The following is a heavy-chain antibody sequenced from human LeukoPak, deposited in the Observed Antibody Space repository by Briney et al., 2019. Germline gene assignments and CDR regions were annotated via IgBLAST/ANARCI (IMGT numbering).Heavy chain of an antibody. Sequence: GGSLRLSCAASGFTFDDYAMHWVRQAPGKGLEWVSGISWNSGSIGYADSVKGRFTISRDNAKNSLYLQMNSLRAEDMAVYYCARDYSSSLQSGDYWGQGTLVTVSS. J-gene: IGHJ4*02. V-gene: IGHV3-9*03. CDR1: GFTFDDYA. D-gene: IGHD6-13*01. CDR3: ARDYSSSLQSGDY. CDR2: ISWNSGSI.